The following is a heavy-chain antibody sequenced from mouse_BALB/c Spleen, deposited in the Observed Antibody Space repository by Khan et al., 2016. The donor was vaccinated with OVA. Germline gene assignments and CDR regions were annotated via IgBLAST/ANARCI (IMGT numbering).Heavy chain of an antibody. J-gene: IGHJ2*01. CDR2: IYPGISDT. V-gene: IGHV1-5*01. Sequence: IQLQQSGTVLARPGASVKMSCKASGYSFTSYWMHWVKQRPGQGLEWIGTIYPGISDTRYNQKFKVKAKLTAVKSASTAYMELSSLTNEDSAVYFCTRSYDSYYFDYWGQGTTLTVSS. CDR1: GYSFTSYW. D-gene: IGHD2-4*01. CDR3: TRSYDSYYFDY.